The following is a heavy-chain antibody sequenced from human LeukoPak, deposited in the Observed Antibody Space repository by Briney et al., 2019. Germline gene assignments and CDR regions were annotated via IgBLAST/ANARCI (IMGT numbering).Heavy chain of an antibody. Sequence: GGSLRLSCAASGFTFGSYAMHWVRQAPGKGLEWVAVISYDGSNKYYADSVKGRFTISRDNSKNTLYLQMNSLRAEDTAVYYCARAGLYCSSTSCYGYFDYWGQGTLVTVSS. V-gene: IGHV3-30*04. D-gene: IGHD2-2*01. CDR3: ARAGLYCSSTSCYGYFDY. CDR1: GFTFGSYA. J-gene: IGHJ4*02. CDR2: ISYDGSNK.